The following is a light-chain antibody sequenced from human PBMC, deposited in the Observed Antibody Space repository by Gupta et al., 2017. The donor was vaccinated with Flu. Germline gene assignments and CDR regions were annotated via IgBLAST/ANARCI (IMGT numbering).Light chain of an antibody. V-gene: IGKV1-39*01. Sequence: DIQMTQSPSSLSASVGDRVTITCRASQSISSYLNLYQQKPGKAPKLLIYAASSLQSGVPSRYSGSGSGTDLTLTISSLQHEDFATYYCQQSDSNPSITFGQGTRVEIK. J-gene: IGKJ5*01. CDR1: QSISSY. CDR2: AAS. CDR3: QQSDSNPSIT.